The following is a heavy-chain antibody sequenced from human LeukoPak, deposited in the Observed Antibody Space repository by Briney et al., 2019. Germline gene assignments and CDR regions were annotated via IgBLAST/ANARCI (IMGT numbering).Heavy chain of an antibody. CDR1: GFSISTYW. CDR2: IKQDGSKK. D-gene: IGHD2-15*01. J-gene: IGHJ4*02. Sequence: TGGTLRLSCAASGFSISTYWMSWVRQAPGKGLEWVANIKQDGSKKYYVASVKGRFTMSRDNAKNSLYLEMNSLRAEDTALYYCARGYCSGGVCYSIYFDQWGQGTLVTVSP. V-gene: IGHV3-7*01. CDR3: ARGYCSGGVCYSIYFDQ.